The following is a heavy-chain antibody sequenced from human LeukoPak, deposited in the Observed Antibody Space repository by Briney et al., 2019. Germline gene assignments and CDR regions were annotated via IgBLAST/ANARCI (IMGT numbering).Heavy chain of an antibody. CDR1: GFFFSRFD. J-gene: IGHJ4*02. V-gene: IGHV3-48*04. CDR3: ARDPEVFRGGEIDNDH. D-gene: IGHD3-10*01. Sequence: PGGSLRLSCETSGFFFSRFDMNWVRQAPGKGLEWVSSINRDNDNIYYTESVRGRFTVSRDNAENSVSLQMNSLRVEDTATYYCARDPEVFRGGEIDNDHWGQGTLVTVSS. CDR2: INRDNDNI.